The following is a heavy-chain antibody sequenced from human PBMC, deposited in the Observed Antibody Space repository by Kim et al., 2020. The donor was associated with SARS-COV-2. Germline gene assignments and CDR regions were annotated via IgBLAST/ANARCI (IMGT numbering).Heavy chain of an antibody. CDR1: GFTFSSYS. CDR3: ARGPRRGPPDWFDP. CDR2: ISSSSSTI. V-gene: IGHV3-48*02. Sequence: GGSLRLSCAASGFTFSSYSMNWVRQAPGKGLEWVSYISSSSSTIYYADSVKGRFTISRDNAKNSLYLQMNSLRDEDTAVYYCARGPRRGPPDWFDPWGQGTLVTVSS. J-gene: IGHJ5*02.